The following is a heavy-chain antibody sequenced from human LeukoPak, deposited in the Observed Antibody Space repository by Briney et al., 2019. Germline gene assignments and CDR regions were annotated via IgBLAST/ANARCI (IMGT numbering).Heavy chain of an antibody. V-gene: IGHV1-69*13. CDR3: ARERDYYDSSGYYPFDY. CDR1: GGTFSSYA. Sequence: ASVKVSCKASGGTFSSYAISWMRQAPGQGLEWMGGIIPIFGTANYAQKFQGRVTITVDESTSTAYMELSSPRSEDTAVYYCARERDYYDSSGYYPFDYWGQGTLVTVSS. D-gene: IGHD3-22*01. J-gene: IGHJ4*02. CDR2: IIPIFGTA.